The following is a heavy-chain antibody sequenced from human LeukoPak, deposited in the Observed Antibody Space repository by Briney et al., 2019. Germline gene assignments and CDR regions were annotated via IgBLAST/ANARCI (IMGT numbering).Heavy chain of an antibody. Sequence: GGSLRLSCAASGFTFSSYWMHWVRQAPGKGLVWVSRINSDGASTSHADSVKGRLTISRDNAKNTLYLQMNSLRVEDTAVYYCARTSTGNAIDMWGQGTMVTVSS. CDR3: ARTSTGNAIDM. D-gene: IGHD1-1*01. J-gene: IGHJ3*02. CDR1: GFTFSSYW. CDR2: INSDGAST. V-gene: IGHV3-74*01.